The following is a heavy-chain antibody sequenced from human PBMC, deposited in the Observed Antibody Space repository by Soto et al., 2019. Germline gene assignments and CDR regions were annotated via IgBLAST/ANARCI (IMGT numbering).Heavy chain of an antibody. CDR1: GFTFSSYG. D-gene: IGHD3-10*01. CDR3: AKASLRSTMEDYYYYGMDV. Sequence: PGGSLRLSCAASGFTFSSYGMHWVRQAPGKGLEWVAVISYDGSNKYYADSVKGRFTISRDNSKNTLYLQMNSLRAEDTAVYYCAKASLRSTMEDYYYYGMDVWGQGTTVTVSS. V-gene: IGHV3-30*18. CDR2: ISYDGSNK. J-gene: IGHJ6*02.